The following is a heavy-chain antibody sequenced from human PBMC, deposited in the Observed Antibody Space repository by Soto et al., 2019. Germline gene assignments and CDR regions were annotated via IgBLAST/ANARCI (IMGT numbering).Heavy chain of an antibody. CDR3: ARLGGNCDATGCYGYYVMDV. D-gene: IGHD2-2*01. J-gene: IGHJ6*02. V-gene: IGHV4-39*01. CDR2: IYYTGNT. CDR1: GGSISISNYQ. Sequence: QLQLQESGPGLMKPSETLSLTCSVSGGSISISNYQWGWIRQPPGKELEWIASIYYTGNTYYNPSLKSRVTMSIDTSQNQFSLKVSSVTAADTAVYYCARLGGNCDATGCYGYYVMDVWGQGTTVTVSS.